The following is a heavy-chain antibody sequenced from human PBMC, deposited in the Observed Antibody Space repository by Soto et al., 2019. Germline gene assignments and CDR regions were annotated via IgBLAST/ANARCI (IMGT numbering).Heavy chain of an antibody. V-gene: IGHV3-21*01. CDR1: GFTFSAYH. J-gene: IGHJ3*01. CDR2: INPTSSHI. Sequence: EVQLVESGGGLVMPGGSLRLSCAASGFTFSAYHMNWVRQAPGKGLEWVSSINPTSSHIYYADSVRGRFTISRDDSKNAVSLQMNSLRTEVAALYYLATGYCGGGGCYLRRDAFDVWGQGTMVTVSS. D-gene: IGHD2-15*01. CDR3: ATGYCGGGGCYLRRDAFDV.